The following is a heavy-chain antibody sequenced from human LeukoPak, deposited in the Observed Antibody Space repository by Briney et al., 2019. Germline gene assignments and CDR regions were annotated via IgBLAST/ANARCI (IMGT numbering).Heavy chain of an antibody. CDR2: IIPNLGMA. J-gene: IGHJ4*02. Sequence: SVKVSCKASGYTFTSYDINWVRQATGQGLEWMGRIIPNLGMALYAQKFKGRVTITADKSPSTAYMELSSLTSEDTAVYFCARDLVCTMNCKDSWGQGTLVTVS. CDR1: GYTFTSYD. CDR3: ARDLVCTMNCKDS. D-gene: IGHD2-2*01. V-gene: IGHV1-69*04.